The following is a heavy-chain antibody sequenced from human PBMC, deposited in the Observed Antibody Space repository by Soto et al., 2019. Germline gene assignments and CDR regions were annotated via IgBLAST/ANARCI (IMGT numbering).Heavy chain of an antibody. CDR3: ARDPTPDSYYYMDV. D-gene: IGHD2-21*01. CDR1: GFTFSSYG. V-gene: IGHV3-33*01. J-gene: IGHJ6*03. CDR2: IWYDGSNK. Sequence: PGGSLRLSCAASGFTFSSYGMHWVRQAPGKGLEWVAVIWYDGSNKYYADSVKGRFTISRDNSKNTLYLQMDSLRAEDTAVYYCARDPTPDSYYYMDVWGKGTTVTVSS.